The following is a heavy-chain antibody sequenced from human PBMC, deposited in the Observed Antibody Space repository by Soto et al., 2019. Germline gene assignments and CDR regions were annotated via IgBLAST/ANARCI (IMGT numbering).Heavy chain of an antibody. D-gene: IGHD4-17*01. CDR3: VNGDYY. Sequence: EEQLVESGGGLVQPGGSLRLSCAASGFTFSNHVMNWVRQAPGRGLEWVSSINRDSNTFYADSVKGRFTISRDNAKDLLYLQMNSLRADDTAVYYCVNGDYYVGQGTLVTVSS. CDR1: GFTFSNHV. CDR2: INRDSNT. J-gene: IGHJ4*02. V-gene: IGHV3-48*01.